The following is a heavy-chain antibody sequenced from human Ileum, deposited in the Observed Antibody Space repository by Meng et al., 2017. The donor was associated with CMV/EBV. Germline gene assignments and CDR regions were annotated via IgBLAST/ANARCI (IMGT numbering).Heavy chain of an antibody. Sequence: GESVKISCVASGFTFTRHWMIWVRQPPGKGLEWVANIKEDGSTKLYVDSVKGRFTISRGNSKNSLFLQMNSLRVEDTAVYYCARGPDIGAFWGQGTLVTVSS. V-gene: IGHV3-7*01. CDR3: ARGPDIGAF. D-gene: IGHD5-12*01. CDR1: GFTFTRHW. CDR2: IKEDGSTK. J-gene: IGHJ4*02.